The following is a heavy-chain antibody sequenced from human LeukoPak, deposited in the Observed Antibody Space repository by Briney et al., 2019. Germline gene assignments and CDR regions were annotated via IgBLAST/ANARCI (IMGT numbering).Heavy chain of an antibody. D-gene: IGHD1-26*01. CDR3: ARDRSGIYWDAFDI. V-gene: IGHV4-61*01. CDR1: GGSFSSGSYY. Sequence: SETLSLTCTVSGGSFSSGSYYWSWIRQPPGKGLEWIGYIYYSGSTNYNPSLKSRVTKSVDTSKNQFSLKLSSVTAADTAVYYCARDRSGIYWDAFDIWGQGTMVTVSS. J-gene: IGHJ3*02. CDR2: IYYSGST.